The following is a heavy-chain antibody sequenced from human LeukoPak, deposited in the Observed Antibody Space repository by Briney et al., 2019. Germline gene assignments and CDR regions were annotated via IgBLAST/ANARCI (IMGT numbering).Heavy chain of an antibody. CDR2: MNPNSGNT. V-gene: IGHV1-8*01. CDR1: GYTFTSYD. J-gene: IGHJ4*02. Sequence: GASVKVSCTASGYTFTSYDINWVRQATGQGLEWMGWMNPNSGNTGYAQKFQGRVTMTRNTSISTAYMELSSLRSEDTAVYYCARGQDYVWGSYHVNTAIWGQGTLVTVSS. D-gene: IGHD3-16*02. CDR3: ARGQDYVWGSYHVNTAI.